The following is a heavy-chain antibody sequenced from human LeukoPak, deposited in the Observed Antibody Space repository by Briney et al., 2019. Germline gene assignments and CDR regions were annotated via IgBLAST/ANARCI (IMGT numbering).Heavy chain of an antibody. Sequence: GGSLRLSCEASGFTFSTFAMIWVRQPPGKGLEWVSSIFPSGGEIHYADSVKGRFTISRDNAKSSLYLQVNSLRAEDTALYYCARSGDYGESFDSWGQGTLVTVSS. D-gene: IGHD4-17*01. CDR1: GFTFSTFA. J-gene: IGHJ4*02. CDR3: ARSGDYGESFDS. CDR2: IFPSGGEI. V-gene: IGHV3-21*04.